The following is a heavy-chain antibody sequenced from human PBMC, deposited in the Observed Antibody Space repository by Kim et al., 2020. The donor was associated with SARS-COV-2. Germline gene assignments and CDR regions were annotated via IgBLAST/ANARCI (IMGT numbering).Heavy chain of an antibody. V-gene: IGHV4-39*07. J-gene: IGHJ4*02. CDR3: ARETYYYGSGSYWSDPPSDY. CDR2: IYYSGST. D-gene: IGHD3-10*01. CDR1: GGSISSSSYY. Sequence: SETLSLTCTVSGGSISSSSYYWGWIRQPPGKGLEWIGSIYYSGSTYYNPSLKSRVTISVDTSKNQFSLKLSSVTAADTAVYYCARETYYYGSGSYWSDPPSDYWGQGTLVTVSS.